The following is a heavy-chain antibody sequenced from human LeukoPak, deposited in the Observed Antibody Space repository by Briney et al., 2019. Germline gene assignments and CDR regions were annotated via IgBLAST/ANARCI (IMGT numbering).Heavy chain of an antibody. V-gene: IGHV3-23*01. J-gene: IGHJ3*02. CDR1: GFTFSSYA. D-gene: IGHD7-27*01. CDR2: ISGSGGST. Sequence: GGSLGLSCAASGFTFSSYAMSWVRQAPGKGLEWVSAISGSGGSTYYADSVKGRFTISRDNSKNTLYLQMNSLRAEDTAVYYCAKDGALGPAFDIWGQGTMVTVSS. CDR3: AKDGALGPAFDI.